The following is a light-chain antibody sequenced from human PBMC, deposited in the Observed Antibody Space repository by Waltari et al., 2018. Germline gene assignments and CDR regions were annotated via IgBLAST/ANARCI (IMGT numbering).Light chain of an antibody. CDR3: QTWDSNIFV. CDR1: HLGSQW. J-gene: IGLJ1*01. Sequence: SFELTQPSSVSVSPGQTASIACSGDHLGSQWTSWYQQHAGHAPVLGTYAASWRPSGVPGRFSAARSGDTVTLNISGTQDLDEADYYCQTWDSNIFVFGPGTKVTVL. CDR2: AAS. V-gene: IGLV3-1*01.